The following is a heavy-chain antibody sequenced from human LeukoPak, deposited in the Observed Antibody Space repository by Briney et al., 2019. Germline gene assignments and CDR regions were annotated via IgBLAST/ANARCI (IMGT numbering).Heavy chain of an antibody. D-gene: IGHD3-3*01. CDR2: ISGSGGST. J-gene: IGHJ6*02. V-gene: IGHV3-23*01. Sequence: GGSLRLSCAASGFTFSSYAMIWVRQAPGKGLEWISAISGSGGSTYYADSVKGRFTISRDNSKNTLYLQMNSLRAEDTAVYYCAKDDPFWSGYYYYGMDVWGQGTTVTVSS. CDR3: AKDDPFWSGYYYYGMDV. CDR1: GFTFSSYA.